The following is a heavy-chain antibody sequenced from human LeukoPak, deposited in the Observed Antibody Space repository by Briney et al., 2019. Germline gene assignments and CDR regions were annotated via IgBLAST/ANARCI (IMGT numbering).Heavy chain of an antibody. CDR1: GFTFSTYA. V-gene: IGHV3-23*01. CDR2: VSGSGGDT. Sequence: GGSLRLSCAVSGFTFSTYAMTWVRQAPGKGLEWVSSVSGSGGDTYYADSMKGRFTMSRDNSRNTVYLQMNSLRAEDTAVYYCARVVGYFDYWGQGTLVTVSS. J-gene: IGHJ4*02. CDR3: ARVVGYFDY.